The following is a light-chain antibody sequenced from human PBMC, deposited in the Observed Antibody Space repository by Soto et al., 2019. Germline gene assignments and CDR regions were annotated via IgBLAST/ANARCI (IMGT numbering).Light chain of an antibody. V-gene: IGKV1-5*03. J-gene: IGKJ1*01. CDR3: QQYNSYRA. CDR2: KAS. CDR1: ESIDSW. Sequence: DIQMTQSPSTLSASVGDRATITCRASESIDSWLAWHQLKPGRAPKLLISKASSLESGVPSRFSGSGFGTEFTLTISSLQPDDFATYYCQQYNSYRAFGQGTKVDIK.